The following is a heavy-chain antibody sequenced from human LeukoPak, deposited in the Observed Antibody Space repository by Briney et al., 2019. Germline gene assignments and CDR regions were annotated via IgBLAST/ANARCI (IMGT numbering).Heavy chain of an antibody. J-gene: IGHJ5*02. V-gene: IGHV3-33*01. Sequence: GGSLRLSCAASGFTFSSYGMHWVRQAPGKGLEWVAVIWYDGSNKHYADSVKGRFTISRDISKNTLYLQMNSLRAEDTAVYYCARDLLDPLERWFDPWGQGTLVTVSS. CDR1: GFTFSSYG. D-gene: IGHD1-1*01. CDR3: ARDLLDPLERWFDP. CDR2: IWYDGSNK.